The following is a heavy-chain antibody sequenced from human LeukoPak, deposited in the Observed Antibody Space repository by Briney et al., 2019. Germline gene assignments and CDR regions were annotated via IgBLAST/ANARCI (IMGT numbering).Heavy chain of an antibody. CDR2: ISGYNDNI. CDR3: ARIWSYSSSPGRIDY. J-gene: IGHJ4*02. V-gene: IGHV1-18*01. CDR1: GYTFTNYG. D-gene: IGHD6-6*01. Sequence: ASVKVSCKASGYTFTNYGISWVRQATGQGREWMGWISGYNDNISYAQKFQGRVTMTTDTPTSTAYMELRRLRSDDTAVYYCARIWSYSSSPGRIDYWGQGTLVTVSS.